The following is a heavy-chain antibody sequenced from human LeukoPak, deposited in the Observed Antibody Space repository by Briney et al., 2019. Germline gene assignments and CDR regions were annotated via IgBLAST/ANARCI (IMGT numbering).Heavy chain of an antibody. CDR2: IYSGDSHT. J-gene: IGHJ4*02. V-gene: IGHV5-51*01. CDR1: GHSFTYW. Sequence: GESLKISCKGSGHSFTYWIGWVRQMPGKGLEWMGIIYSGDSHTKYSPSFQGRVTISADKSISTAYLQWSSLEASDTAMYHCASARHGDYVWDYWGQGTLVTVFS. D-gene: IGHD4-17*01. CDR3: ASARHGDYVWDY.